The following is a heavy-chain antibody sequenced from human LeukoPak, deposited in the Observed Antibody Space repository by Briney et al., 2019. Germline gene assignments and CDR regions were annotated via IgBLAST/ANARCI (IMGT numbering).Heavy chain of an antibody. V-gene: IGHV3-7*01. CDR1: GFSFSNYW. CDR2: IKTDGSET. J-gene: IGHJ4*02. Sequence: GGSPRLSCAASGFSFSNYWMGWVRQAPGKGLACVANIKTDGSETYYVDSVKGRFTISRDNAKNSLFLQMNSLRAEDTAIYYCVSAIRGSPIDYWGQGTLVSVPS. D-gene: IGHD3-10*01. CDR3: VSAIRGSPIDY.